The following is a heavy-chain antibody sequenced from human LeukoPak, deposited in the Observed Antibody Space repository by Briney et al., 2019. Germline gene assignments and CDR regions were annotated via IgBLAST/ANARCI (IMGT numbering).Heavy chain of an antibody. CDR2: ISSSSSYI. D-gene: IGHD6-19*01. J-gene: IGHJ4*02. Sequence: PGGSLRLSCAASGLTFSSYSMNWVRQAPGKGLEWVSPISSSSSYIYYADSVKGRFTISRDNAKNSLYLQMNSLRAEDTAVYYCASVGGWPIYYWGQGTLVTVSS. CDR1: GLTFSSYS. V-gene: IGHV3-21*01. CDR3: ASVGGWPIYY.